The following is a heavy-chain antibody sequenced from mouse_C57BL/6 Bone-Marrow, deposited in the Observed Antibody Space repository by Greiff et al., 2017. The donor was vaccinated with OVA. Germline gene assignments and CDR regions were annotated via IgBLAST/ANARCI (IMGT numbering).Heavy chain of an antibody. D-gene: IGHD2-1*01. J-gene: IGHJ4*01. V-gene: IGHV1-81*01. Sequence: QVQLQQSGAELARPGASVKLSCKASGYTFTSYGISWVKQRTGQGLEWIGEIYPRSGNTYYNEKFKGKATLTADKSSSKAYMELRSLTSEDSAVYFCARGYYGNYDYAMDYGGQGPSVTVSS. CDR1: GYTFTSYG. CDR3: ARGYYGNYDYAMDY. CDR2: IYPRSGNT.